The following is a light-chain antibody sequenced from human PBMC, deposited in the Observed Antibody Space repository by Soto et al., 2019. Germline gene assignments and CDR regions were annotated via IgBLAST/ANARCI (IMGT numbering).Light chain of an antibody. Sequence: EIVLTQSPATLSLSPGERAPLSGRASQSVSKYLAWYQQKPGQAPRLLIYGASSRAIHTPDRFSGSGSGTEFTLTISSLQPDEFATYYCQQYNSYSPTFGQGTKVDIK. CDR1: QSVSKY. CDR3: QQYNSYSPT. CDR2: GAS. J-gene: IGKJ1*01. V-gene: IGKV3D-15*01.